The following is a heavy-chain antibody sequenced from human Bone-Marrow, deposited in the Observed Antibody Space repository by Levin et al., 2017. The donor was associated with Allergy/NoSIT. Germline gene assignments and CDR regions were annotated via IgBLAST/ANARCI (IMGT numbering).Heavy chain of an antibody. Sequence: PSETLSLTCTVSGDSISSYSYSWIRQPPGKGLEWIGFIHYSGSTNYNPSLKSRVSTSGDTSTNQLSLWLSSVTAADTAVYYCARGRLSSNWSPYYFDYWGPGILVTVSS. J-gene: IGHJ4*02. CDR2: IHYSGST. CDR1: GDSISSYS. CDR3: ARGRLSSNWSPYYFDY. D-gene: IGHD6-13*01. V-gene: IGHV4-59*01.